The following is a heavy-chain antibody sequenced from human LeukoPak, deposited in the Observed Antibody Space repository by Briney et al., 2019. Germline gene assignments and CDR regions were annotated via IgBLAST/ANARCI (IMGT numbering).Heavy chain of an antibody. CDR1: GGSISSYY. V-gene: IGHV4-4*09. D-gene: IGHD6-13*01. CDR2: IYTSGST. Sequence: SETLSLTCTVSGGSISSYYWSWIRQPPGKGLEWIGYIYTSGSTNYNPSLKSRVTISVDTSKNQFSLKLSSVTAADTAVYYCARRTSWKQLGKYCYYYYMDVWGKGTTVTVSS. J-gene: IGHJ6*03. CDR3: ARRTSWKQLGKYCYYYYMDV.